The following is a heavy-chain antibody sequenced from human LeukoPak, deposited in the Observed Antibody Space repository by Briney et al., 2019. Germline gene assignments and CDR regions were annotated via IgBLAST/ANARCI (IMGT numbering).Heavy chain of an antibody. Sequence: APVKVSCKASGGTFSSYDVSWVRQAPGQGLEWMGWMNPNSGNTGYAQKFQGRVTMTRNTSISTAYMELSSLRSEDTAVYYCARGRVMITFGGVIVPATNNWFDPWGQGTLVTVSS. D-gene: IGHD3-16*02. J-gene: IGHJ5*02. CDR1: GGTFSSYD. V-gene: IGHV1-8*02. CDR3: ARGRVMITFGGVIVPATNNWFDP. CDR2: MNPNSGNT.